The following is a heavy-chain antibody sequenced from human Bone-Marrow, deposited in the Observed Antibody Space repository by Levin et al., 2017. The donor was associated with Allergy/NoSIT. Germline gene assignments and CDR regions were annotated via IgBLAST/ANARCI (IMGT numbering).Heavy chain of an antibody. J-gene: IGHJ6*02. V-gene: IGHV4-59*02. CDR1: GVSVSSYY. CDR2: ISASASTRGST. D-gene: IGHD3-10*01. Sequence: SETLSLTCSVSGVSVSSYYWSWIRQPPGKGLEWIGYISASASTRGSTTYNPSLRRRGCISLDMYNEKGAVKLSTLTAADTAVYYSARDRFGVPSSPWGVNRSYYGMDVWGQGTTVTVSS. CDR3: ARDRFGVPSSPWGVNRSYYGMDV.